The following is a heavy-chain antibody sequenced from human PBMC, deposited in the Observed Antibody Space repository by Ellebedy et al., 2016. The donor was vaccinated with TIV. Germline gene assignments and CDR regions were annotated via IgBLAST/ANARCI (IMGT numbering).Heavy chain of an antibody. D-gene: IGHD2-2*01. CDR3: AKGTLSVPAADDY. V-gene: IGHV3-23*01. CDR2: IRSFDDST. J-gene: IGHJ4*02. CDR1: GFTFSGVA. Sequence: GGSLRLXCAASGFTFSGVAMTWVRQAPGKGLQWVSSIRSFDDSTYYADSVKGRFTISRGNSKNTLYLQMNSLREEDTAVYYCAKGTLSVPAADDYWGQGTLVTVSS.